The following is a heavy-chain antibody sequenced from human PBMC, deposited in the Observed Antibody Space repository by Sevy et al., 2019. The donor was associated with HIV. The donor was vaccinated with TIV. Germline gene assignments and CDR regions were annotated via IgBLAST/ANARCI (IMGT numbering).Heavy chain of an antibody. CDR1: GFTFSDYY. V-gene: IGHV3-11*06. J-gene: IGHJ4*02. CDR2: ISSSSSYT. CDR3: ARHLRQDIVVVPAAMSPTDY. Sequence: GGSLRLSCAASGFTFSDYYMSWIRQAPGKGLEWVSYISSSSSYTNYADSVKGRFTISRDNAKNSLYLQMNSLRAEDTAVYYCARHLRQDIVVVPAAMSPTDYWGQGTLVTVSS. D-gene: IGHD2-2*01.